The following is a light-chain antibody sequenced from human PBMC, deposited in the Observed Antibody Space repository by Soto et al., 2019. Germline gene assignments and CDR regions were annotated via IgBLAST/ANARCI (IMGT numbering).Light chain of an antibody. J-gene: IGKJ5*01. CDR1: RSVSSSY. V-gene: IGKV3-20*01. Sequence: EIVLTQSPGTLSLSPGERATLSCRSSRSVSSSYLAWYQQKPGQAPRLLIYGASSRAAGIPDRFSGSRSGTDFTFTISRLEPEDFAVYYCQQYGSSPFTFGQGTRLEIK. CDR3: QQYGSSPFT. CDR2: GAS.